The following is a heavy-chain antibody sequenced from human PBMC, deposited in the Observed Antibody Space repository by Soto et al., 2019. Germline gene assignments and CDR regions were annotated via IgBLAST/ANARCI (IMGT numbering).Heavy chain of an antibody. J-gene: IGHJ5*02. V-gene: IGHV4-61*01. CDR3: ARDLGAGTFTET. D-gene: IGHD6-13*01. CDR1: GGSVSSGSYY. CDR2: IYYSGST. Sequence: LSLTCTVSGGSVSSGSYYWSWIRQPPGKGLEWIGYIYYSGSTNYNPSLKSRVTISVDTSKNQFSLKLSSVTAADTAVYYCARDLGAGTFTETWGQGTLVTVSS.